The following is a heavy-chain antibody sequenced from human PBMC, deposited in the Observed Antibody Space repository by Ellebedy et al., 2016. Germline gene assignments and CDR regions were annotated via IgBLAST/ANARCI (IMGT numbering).Heavy chain of an antibody. CDR2: ISAGGDNT. J-gene: IGHJ4*02. CDR3: TRDASEWARDC. Sequence: GESLKISXGASGFSFNTFFMGWVRQAPGKGLEWVSTISAGGDNTQFADSVKGRFSISRDNGKNSIFLQMNSLRVEDTALYYCTRDASEWARDCWGQGTLVTVSS. CDR1: GFSFNTFF. V-gene: IGHV3-23*01. D-gene: IGHD1-26*01.